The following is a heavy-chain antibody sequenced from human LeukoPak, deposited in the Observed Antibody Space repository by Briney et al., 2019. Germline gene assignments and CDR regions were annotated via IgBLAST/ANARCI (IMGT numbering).Heavy chain of an antibody. CDR2: IYYSGST. Sequence: PSETLSLTCAVSGGSISSSSYYWGWIRQPPGKGLEWIRSIYYSGSTYYNPSLKSRVTISVDTSKNQFSLKLSSVTAADTAVYYCARLEAYWGQGTLVTVSS. CDR1: GGSISSSSYY. V-gene: IGHV4-39*01. CDR3: ARLEAY. J-gene: IGHJ4*02. D-gene: IGHD3-3*01.